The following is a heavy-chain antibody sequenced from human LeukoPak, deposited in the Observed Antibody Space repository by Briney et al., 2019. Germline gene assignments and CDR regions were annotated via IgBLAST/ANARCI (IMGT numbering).Heavy chain of an antibody. J-gene: IGHJ4*02. V-gene: IGHV3-23*01. Sequence: PGGSLRLSCAVSGFTFSSHAMSWVRQAPGKGLEWLSGIRSSGDATSHADSVRGWFSTSRDNSRNTLYLQINSLRVEDTAAYYCATRNYYDSRGYYYYYFDFWGQGTLVTVSS. D-gene: IGHD3-22*01. CDR1: GFTFSSHA. CDR2: IRSSGDAT. CDR3: ATRNYYDSRGYYYYYFDF.